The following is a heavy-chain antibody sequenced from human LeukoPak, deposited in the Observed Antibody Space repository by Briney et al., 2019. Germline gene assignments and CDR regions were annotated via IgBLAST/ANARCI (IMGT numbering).Heavy chain of an antibody. V-gene: IGHV3-53*01. CDR1: GFTVSSNY. CDR3: ANKWGIAADFDY. D-gene: IGHD2-8*01. CDR2: IYSDGAI. Sequence: GGSLRPSCAASGFTVSSNYMSWVRQVPGKGLEWVSVIYSDGAISYADSVKGGFTISRDNSENTLYLQMNSLRVEDTAVYYCANKWGIAADFDYWGQGTLVTVSS. J-gene: IGHJ4*02.